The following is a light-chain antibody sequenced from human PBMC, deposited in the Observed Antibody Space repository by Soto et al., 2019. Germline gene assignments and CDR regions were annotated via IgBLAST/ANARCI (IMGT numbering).Light chain of an antibody. Sequence: EIVMTQSPATLSVSPGERATLSFRASQSVSSNLAWYQQKPGQAPRLLIYGASTRATGIPARFSGSGSGTEFTLTISRLQSEDFAVYYCQQYNDWPRTFGQGTKVEI. CDR2: GAS. CDR1: QSVSSN. CDR3: QQYNDWPRT. V-gene: IGKV3-15*01. J-gene: IGKJ1*01.